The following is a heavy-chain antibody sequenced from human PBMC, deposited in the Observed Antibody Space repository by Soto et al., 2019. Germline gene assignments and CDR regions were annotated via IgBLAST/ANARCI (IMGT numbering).Heavy chain of an antibody. CDR1: GGTFSSYA. V-gene: IGHV1-69*06. CDR2: IIPIFGTA. J-gene: IGHJ4*02. D-gene: IGHD6-19*01. CDR3: AGLGGSSGWRGYLDY. Sequence: QVQLVQSGAEVKKPGSSVKVSCKASGGTFSSYAISWVRQAPGQGLEWMGGIIPIFGTANYAQKFQGRVTITGEKSTSTAYMGLSRLRSEDTAVYYCAGLGGSSGWRGYLDYWGQGTLVTVSS.